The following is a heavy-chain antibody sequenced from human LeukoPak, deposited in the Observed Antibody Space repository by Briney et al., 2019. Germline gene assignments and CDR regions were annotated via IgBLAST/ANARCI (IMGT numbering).Heavy chain of an antibody. V-gene: IGHV4-31*03. CDR1: GGSISSGGYY. CDR3: GRSRAVRGDP. J-gene: IGHJ5*02. D-gene: IGHD3-3*01. Sequence: SETLTLTCTVSGGSISSGGYYWSWIRQHPGKGLEWIGYIYYSGSTYYTPSLQSRVTISLDTSKNQFSLKLSSVTAADTAVYYCGRSRAVRGDPWGQGTLVTVSS. CDR2: IYYSGST.